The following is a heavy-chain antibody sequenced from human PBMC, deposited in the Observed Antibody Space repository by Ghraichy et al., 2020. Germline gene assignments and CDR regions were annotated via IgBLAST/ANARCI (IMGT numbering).Heavy chain of an antibody. CDR1: GFTFSSYD. CDR2: IGTAGDT. CDR3: ARGKRDGTWDVFDI. J-gene: IGHJ3*02. V-gene: IGHV3-13*01. D-gene: IGHD1-26*01. Sequence: GKSLNISCAASGFTFSSYDMFWVRQATGKGLEWVSAIGTAGDTYYPGSVKGRFTISRENAKNSLYLQMSSLRAGDTAVYYCARGKRDGTWDVFDIWGQGTMVTVSS.